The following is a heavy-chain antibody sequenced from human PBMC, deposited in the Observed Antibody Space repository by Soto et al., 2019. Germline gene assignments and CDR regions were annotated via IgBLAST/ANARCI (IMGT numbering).Heavy chain of an antibody. V-gene: IGHV3-30*03. Sequence: QVQLVESGGGVVQPGRSLRLSCVASGFTFSSYGMHWVRQAPGKGLEWVAIISYDGSNTYYADSVKGRFTISRDNSKNTLYLQMNSLTSDDTAVYYCVMVDNYVTPTPQDVWGQGTTVTVSS. CDR3: VMVDNYVTPTPQDV. CDR1: GFTFSSYG. D-gene: IGHD3-16*01. CDR2: ISYDGSNT. J-gene: IGHJ6*02.